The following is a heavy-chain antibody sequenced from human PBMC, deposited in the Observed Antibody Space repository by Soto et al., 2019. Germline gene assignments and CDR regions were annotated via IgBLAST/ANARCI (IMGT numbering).Heavy chain of an antibody. CDR2: ISYDGSNK. V-gene: IGHV3-30*18. D-gene: IGHD1-26*01. J-gene: IGHJ4*02. CDR1: GFTFSSYG. Sequence: QVQLVESGGGVVQPGRSLRLSCAASGFTFSSYGMHWVRQAPGKGLEWVAVISYDGSNKYYADSVKGRFTISRDNSKNTLYLQMNSLRAEDTAVYYCAKVRGGSYSPTFEYWGQGTLVTVSS. CDR3: AKVRGGSYSPTFEY.